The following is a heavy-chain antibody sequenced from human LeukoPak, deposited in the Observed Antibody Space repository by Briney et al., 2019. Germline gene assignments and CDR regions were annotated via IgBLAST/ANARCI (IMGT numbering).Heavy chain of an antibody. J-gene: IGHJ6*03. CDR3: ARDAGRSSSWYTVGSVDYYYYYMDV. V-gene: IGHV3-21*01. D-gene: IGHD6-13*01. CDR1: GFTFSSYS. CDR2: ISSSSSYI. Sequence: PGGSLRLSCAASGFTFSSYSMNWVRQAPGKGLEWVSSISSSSSYIYYADSVKGRFTISRDNAKNSLYLQMNSLRAEDTAVYYCARDAGRSSSWYTVGSVDYYYYYMDVWGKGTTVTVSS.